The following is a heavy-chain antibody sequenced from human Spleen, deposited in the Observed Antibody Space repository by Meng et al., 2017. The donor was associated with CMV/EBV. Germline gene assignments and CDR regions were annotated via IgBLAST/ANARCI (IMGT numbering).Heavy chain of an antibody. D-gene: IGHD1-26*01. CDR2: FSQSGST. CDR1: GGSITISNW. CDR3: ARAFGIVGATDNGMDV. J-gene: IGHJ6*02. V-gene: IGHV4-4*02. Sequence: SETLSLTCAVSGGSITISNWWSWVRQPPGKGLEWSGEFSQSGSTNYSPSLKSRITISVDTSKNQFSLKLSSVTAADTAVYYCARAFGIVGATDNGMDVWGQGTTVTVSS.